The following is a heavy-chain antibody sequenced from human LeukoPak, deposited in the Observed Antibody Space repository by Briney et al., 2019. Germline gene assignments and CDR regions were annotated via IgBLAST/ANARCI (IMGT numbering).Heavy chain of an antibody. CDR3: ARAIVPPYNWFDP. CDR1: GGTFSSYA. V-gene: IGHV1-69*04. D-gene: IGHD1-26*01. CDR2: IIPILGIA. J-gene: IGHJ5*02. Sequence: GASVKVSCKASGGTFSSYAISWVRQAPGQGLEWMGRIIPILGIANYAQKFQGRVTITADKSTSTAYMELSSLRSEDTAVYYCARAIVPPYNWFDPWGQGTLVTVSS.